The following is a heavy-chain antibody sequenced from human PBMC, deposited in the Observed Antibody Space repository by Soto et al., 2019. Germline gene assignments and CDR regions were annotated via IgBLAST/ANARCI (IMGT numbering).Heavy chain of an antibody. V-gene: IGHV3-13*01. CDR1: GFTFSSYD. D-gene: IGHD5-12*01. CDR2: IGTAGDT. J-gene: IGHJ4*02. Sequence: GSLRLSCAASGFTFSSYDMHWVHQATGKGLEWVSAIGTAGDTYYPGSVKGRFTISRENAKNSLYLQMNSLRAGDTAVYYCARARKGEMATYWGQGTLVTVSS. CDR3: ARARKGEMATY.